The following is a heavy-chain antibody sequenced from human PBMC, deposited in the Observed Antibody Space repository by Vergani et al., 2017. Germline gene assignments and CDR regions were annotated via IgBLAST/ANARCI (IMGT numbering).Heavy chain of an antibody. CDR3: ARPEGVTAVLDY. CDR1: GFTFSSYG. CDR2: IWYDGSNK. Sequence: QVQLVESGGGVVQPGRSLRLSCAASGFTFSSYGMHWVRQAPGKGLEWVAVIWYDGSNKYYADSVKGRFTISRDNSKNTLYLQMNSLRAEDTAVYYCARPEGVTAVLDYWGQGTLVTVSS. D-gene: IGHD5-18*01. V-gene: IGHV3-33*01. J-gene: IGHJ4*02.